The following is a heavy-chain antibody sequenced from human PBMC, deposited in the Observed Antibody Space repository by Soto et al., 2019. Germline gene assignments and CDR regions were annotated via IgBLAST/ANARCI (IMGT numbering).Heavy chain of an antibody. CDR3: NMVRYLSTSYGMDF. J-gene: IGHJ6*02. Sequence: QVQLVQSGAEVKKPGSSVKVSCKASVGTFSSYTISWVRQAPGQGLEWMGRIIPILGIANYAQKFQGRVPITVDKSTSTAYMELSILRSEDTAVYYCNMVRYLSTSYGMDFWGQGTTVTVSS. CDR1: VGTFSSYT. D-gene: IGHD3-10*01. CDR2: IIPILGIA. V-gene: IGHV1-69*02.